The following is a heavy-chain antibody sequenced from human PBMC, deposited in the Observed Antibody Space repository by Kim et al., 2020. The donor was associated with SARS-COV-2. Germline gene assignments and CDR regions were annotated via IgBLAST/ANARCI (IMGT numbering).Heavy chain of an antibody. D-gene: IGHD2-21*01. Sequence: SLQGRITISKDNAKNSLYLQMNSLRAKDRALYHCARESYGDGAGICWFDPWGQGTLVTVSS. J-gene: IGHJ5*02. CDR3: ARESYGDGAGICWFDP. V-gene: IGHV3-20*01.